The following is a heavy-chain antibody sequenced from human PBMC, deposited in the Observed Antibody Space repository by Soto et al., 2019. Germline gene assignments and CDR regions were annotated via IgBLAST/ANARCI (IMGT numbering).Heavy chain of an antibody. CDR3: AKDAAGRVADRFEH. CDR2: ITDTGDST. D-gene: IGHD2-15*01. CDR1: GVDFSSYA. J-gene: IGHJ4*02. Sequence: EVQILESGGGLVQPGGSLRLSCSASGVDFSSYAMSWVRQAPGKGLDWVSSITDTGDSTYYSDSVKGRFTVSRDNSKHTLFLQMNSLRVEDTAIYYCAKDAAGRVADRFEHWGQGSLVTVSS. V-gene: IGHV3-23*01.